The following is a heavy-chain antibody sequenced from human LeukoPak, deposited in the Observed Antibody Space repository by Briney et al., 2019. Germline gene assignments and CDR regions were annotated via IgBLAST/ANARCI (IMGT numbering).Heavy chain of an antibody. CDR1: GFPSSEYN. J-gene: IGHJ4*02. D-gene: IGHD1-26*01. Sequence: PGGSLRLSCAASGFPSSEYNMNWVRQAPGKGLEWVSYITNGGSTIHHADSVKGRFTISRDNAKKTRYLQMNSLRAEDTAVYYCANAWWESNPGNDYWGQGTLVTVSS. CDR3: ANAWWESNPGNDY. CDR2: ITNGGSTI. V-gene: IGHV3-11*01.